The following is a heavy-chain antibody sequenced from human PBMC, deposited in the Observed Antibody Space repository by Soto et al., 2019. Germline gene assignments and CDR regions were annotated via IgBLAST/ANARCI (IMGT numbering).Heavy chain of an antibody. V-gene: IGHV3-15*01. Sequence: PGGSLRLSCAASGLTFSQAYMSWVRQAPGQGLERVGRIKRKTDGGTTDYAAVVKGRFTISRDDSNNTVYLQMNSLKTEDTAVYYCTGFGEAYYFGLDVWGQGTTVAVSS. D-gene: IGHD3-10*01. J-gene: IGHJ6*02. CDR1: GLTFSQAY. CDR3: TGFGEAYYFGLDV. CDR2: IKRKTDGGTT.